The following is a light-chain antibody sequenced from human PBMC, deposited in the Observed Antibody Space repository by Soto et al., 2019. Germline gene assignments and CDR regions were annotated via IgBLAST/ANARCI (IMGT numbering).Light chain of an antibody. CDR2: AAS. CDR1: LSISSS. V-gene: IGKV1-39*01. Sequence: DIRMTQSPSSQSASVGDRITITCRSSLSISSSLNWYQQKPGKAPRLLIYAASRLQSGAPSRFSGSGSGTDFTLTITSLQPEDFATYYCHQYNSYTWTFGQGTKVDIK. J-gene: IGKJ1*01. CDR3: HQYNSYTWT.